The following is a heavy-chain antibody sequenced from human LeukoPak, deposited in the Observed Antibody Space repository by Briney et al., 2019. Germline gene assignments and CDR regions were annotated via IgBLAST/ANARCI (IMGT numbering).Heavy chain of an antibody. CDR2: INPNSGGT. J-gene: IGHJ4*02. V-gene: IGHV1-2*02. Sequence: ASVKVSCKASGYTFTSYYMHWVRQAPGQGLEWMGWINPNSGGTNYAQKFQGRVTMTRDTSISTAYMELSRLRSDDTAVYYCARDNTMVRGVIPYWGQGTLVTVSS. CDR1: GYTFTSYY. D-gene: IGHD3-10*01. CDR3: ARDNTMVRGVIPY.